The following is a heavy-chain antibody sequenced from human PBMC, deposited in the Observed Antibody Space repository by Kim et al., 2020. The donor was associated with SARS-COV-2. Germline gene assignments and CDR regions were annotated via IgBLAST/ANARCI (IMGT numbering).Heavy chain of an antibody. D-gene: IGHD2-2*01. V-gene: IGHV1-24*01. J-gene: IGHJ4*02. CDR3: ATGYCSSTSCPRDFDY. CDR1: GYTLTELS. CDR2: FDPEDGET. Sequence: ASVKVSCKVSGYTLTELSMHWVRQAPGKGLEWMGGFDPEDGETIYAQKFQGRVTMTEDTSTDTAYMELSSLRSEDTAVYYCATGYCSSTSCPRDFDYWGQGTLVTVSS.